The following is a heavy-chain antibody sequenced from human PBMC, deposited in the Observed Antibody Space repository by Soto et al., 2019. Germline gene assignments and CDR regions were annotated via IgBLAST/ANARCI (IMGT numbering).Heavy chain of an antibody. CDR3: SKSGNGGNGIGGYSSSYFYYYYYGMDV. Sequence: EVELFESGGDLVQPGGSLRLSCAASGFTFSSYAMIWVRQAPGKGLEWVSAISSSGGSTYYAESVKGRFTISRDNFKNTLYLQVNSLRAEDTAVYYCSKSGNGGNGIGGYSSSYFYYYYYGMDVWGQGTTVTVSS. CDR1: GFTFSSYA. D-gene: IGHD5-12*01. J-gene: IGHJ6*02. CDR2: ISSSGGST. V-gene: IGHV3-23*01.